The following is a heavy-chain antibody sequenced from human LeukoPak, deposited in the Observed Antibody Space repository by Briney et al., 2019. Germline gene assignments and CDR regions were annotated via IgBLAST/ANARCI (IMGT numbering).Heavy chain of an antibody. CDR2: IYSGGST. D-gene: IGHD2-2*01. J-gene: IGHJ5*02. CDR1: GFTVSRNY. CDR3: ARDSRYCSSTSCFNWFDP. Sequence: PGGSLRLSCAASGFTVSRNYMSWVRQAPGKGLQWVSVIYSGGSTYYADSVKGRFTISRDNAKNSLYLQMNSLRAEDTAVYYCARDSRYCSSTSCFNWFDPWGQGTLVTVSS. V-gene: IGHV3-53*01.